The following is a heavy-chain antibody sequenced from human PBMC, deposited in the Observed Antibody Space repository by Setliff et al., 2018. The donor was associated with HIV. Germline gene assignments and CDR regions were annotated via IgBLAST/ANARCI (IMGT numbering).Heavy chain of an antibody. CDR1: GDSNTNDDYY. D-gene: IGHD2-2*02. CDR3: ARYTSKVDWFDP. Sequence: SSETLSLTCTVSGDSNTNDDYYWGWIRQPPGKGLEWIAIIHYNGRTYYDPSLKSRVTIFVDTSKTQFYLKLRSVTASDTAVYYCARYTSKVDWFDPWGQGTLVTVSS. V-gene: IGHV4-39*01. J-gene: IGHJ5*02. CDR2: IHYNGRT.